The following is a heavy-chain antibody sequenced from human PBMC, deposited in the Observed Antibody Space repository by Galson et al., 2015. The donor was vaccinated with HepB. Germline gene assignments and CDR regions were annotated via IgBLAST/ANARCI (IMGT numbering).Heavy chain of an antibody. D-gene: IGHD3-3*01. CDR3: AAYRGFLEWLSSSYAFDI. Sequence: QSGAEVKKPGASVKVSCKASGFTFTSSAVQWVRQARGQRLAWIGWIVVGSGNTNYAQKFQERVTITRDMSTSTAYMELGSLRSEDTAVYYCAAYRGFLEWLSSSYAFDIWGQGTMVTVSS. CDR1: GFTFTSSA. CDR2: IVVGSGNT. V-gene: IGHV1-58*01. J-gene: IGHJ3*02.